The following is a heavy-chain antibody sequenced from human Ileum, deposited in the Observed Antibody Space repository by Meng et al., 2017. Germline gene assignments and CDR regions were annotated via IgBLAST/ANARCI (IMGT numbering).Heavy chain of an antibody. CDR3: AHIFDS. Sequence: VPLQGLGPGIVEPSGTLALTCAGPGRSISSSDWWSWVRQPPGKGLEWIAEMNLGGSPNYNPSLKSRVTMSVDKSNDHLSLQLTSVTAADTAVYYCAHIFDSWGQGTLVTVSS. CDR2: MNLGGSP. CDR1: GRSISSSDW. J-gene: IGHJ4*02. V-gene: IGHV4-4*02.